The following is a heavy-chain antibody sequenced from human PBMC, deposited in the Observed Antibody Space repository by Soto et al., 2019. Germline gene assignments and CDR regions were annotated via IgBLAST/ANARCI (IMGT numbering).Heavy chain of an antibody. V-gene: IGHV3-30-3*01. D-gene: IGHD3-10*01. J-gene: IGHJ4*02. Sequence: QVQLVESGGGVVQPGRSLRLSCAASGFTFSTYAMHWVRQAPGKGLDWVALISYDGSYKYYADSVKGRFTISRDNSKNTLYLQMNSLRAEDTAVYYCSRDSPPYTYGPYHFDYWCQRTLVTVSS. CDR3: SRDSPPYTYGPYHFDY. CDR1: GFTFSTYA. CDR2: ISYDGSYK.